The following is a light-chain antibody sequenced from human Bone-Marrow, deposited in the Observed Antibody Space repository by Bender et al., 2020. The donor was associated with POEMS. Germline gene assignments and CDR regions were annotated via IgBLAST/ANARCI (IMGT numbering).Light chain of an antibody. Sequence: QSALTQPASVSGSPGQSITISCTGASSDIGTYNYVSWYQHHPGKAPKLVIYDVSIRPSGVSNRFSGSKSGNTASLTISGLQPEDEADYYCSSWSSSNTRVFGGGTKLTVL. J-gene: IGLJ3*02. CDR2: DVS. CDR3: SSWSSSNTRV. CDR1: SSDIGTYNY. V-gene: IGLV2-14*03.